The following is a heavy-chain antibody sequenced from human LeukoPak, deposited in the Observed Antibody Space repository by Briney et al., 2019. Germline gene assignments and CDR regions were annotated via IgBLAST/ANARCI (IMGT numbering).Heavy chain of an antibody. CDR3: ARRMYYCYGMDV. J-gene: IGHJ6*02. V-gene: IGHV4-59*01. CDR1: GGSIRSYY. CDR2: IYYSGST. Sequence: SETLSLTCTVSGGSIRSYYWSWIRQPPGKGLEWIGNIYYSGSTNYNPSVKSRVTISVDTSKNQFSPKLSSVTAADTAVYYCARRMYYCYGMDVWGQGTTVTAS.